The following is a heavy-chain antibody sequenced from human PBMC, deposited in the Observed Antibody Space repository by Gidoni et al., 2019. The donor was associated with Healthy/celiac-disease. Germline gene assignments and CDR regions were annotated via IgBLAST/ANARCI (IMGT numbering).Heavy chain of an antibody. CDR2: IFSNDEK. V-gene: IGHV2-26*01. CDR3: ARITVALDAFDI. J-gene: IGHJ3*02. D-gene: IGHD4-17*01. CDR1: GFSLSNARMG. Sequence: QVTLKESGPVLVKPTETLTLTCTVSGFSLSNARMGVSWIRQPPGKALEWLAHIFSNDEKSYSTSLKSRLTSSKETSKSQVVLTMTNMDPVDTATYYCARITVALDAFDIWGQGTMVTVSS.